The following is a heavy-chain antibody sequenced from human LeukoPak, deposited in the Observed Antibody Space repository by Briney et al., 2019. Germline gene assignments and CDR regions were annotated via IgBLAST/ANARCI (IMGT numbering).Heavy chain of an antibody. V-gene: IGHV1-24*01. CDR1: GYTLTELS. D-gene: IGHD1-14*01. CDR3: ATYNTRFSPVTSFDC. CDR2: FDPEDGET. J-gene: IGHJ4*02. Sequence: ASVKVCCKVSGYTLTELSMDWVRQAPGTGLEWMGGFDPEDGETIYAQKFQGRVTMTEDTSTDTAYMELTTLRSKDTAVYYCATYNTRFSPVTSFDCWGQASLVTASS.